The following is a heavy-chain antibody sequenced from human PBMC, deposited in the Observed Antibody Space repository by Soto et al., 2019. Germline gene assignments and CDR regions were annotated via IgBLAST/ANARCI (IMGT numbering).Heavy chain of an antibody. J-gene: IGHJ4*01. Sequence: ASVKVSCKASVYTFTSYAMHWLRQAPLQRLEWMGWINAGNGNTKYSQKLQGRVTITRDTYASTAYMELSRLRSEDTAVYYCASTHDGRIPFEYWGHGKLIT. CDR1: VYTFTSYA. CDR3: ASTHDGRIPFEY. D-gene: IGHD3-22*01. CDR2: INAGNGNT. V-gene: IGHV1-3*01.